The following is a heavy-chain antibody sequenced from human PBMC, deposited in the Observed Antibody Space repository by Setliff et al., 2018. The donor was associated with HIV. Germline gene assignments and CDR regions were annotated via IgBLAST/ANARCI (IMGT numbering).Heavy chain of an antibody. CDR1: GGSFSGY. V-gene: IGHV4-34*01. CDR3: VASSSWSCRLNY. CDR2: INHSGNT. J-gene: IGHJ4*02. Sequence: PSETLSLTCAVYGGSFSGYWSWIRQSPGKGLEWLGEINHSGNTHYDPSLKSRLTISIDTSKKQFSQKLTSVTAADAAIYYCVASSSWSCRLNYWGQGTLGTVSS. D-gene: IGHD2-2*01.